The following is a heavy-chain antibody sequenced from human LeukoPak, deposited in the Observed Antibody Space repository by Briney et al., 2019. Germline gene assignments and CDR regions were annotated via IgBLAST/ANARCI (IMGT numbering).Heavy chain of an antibody. CDR3: ARDRNELGYCSGGSCYYYGMDV. V-gene: IGHV4-39*07. D-gene: IGHD2-15*01. Sequence: SETLSLTCTVSGGSISSSSYYWGCIRQPPGKGLECIGSIYYSGSTYYNPSLKSRVTISVDTSKNQFSLKLSSVTAADTAVYYCARDRNELGYCSGGSCYYYGMDVWGQGTTVTVSS. J-gene: IGHJ6*02. CDR2: IYYSGST. CDR1: GGSISSSSYY.